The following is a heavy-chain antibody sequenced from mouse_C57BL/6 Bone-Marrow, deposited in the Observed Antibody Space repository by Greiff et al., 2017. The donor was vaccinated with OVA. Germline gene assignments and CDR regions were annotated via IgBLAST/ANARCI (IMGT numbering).Heavy chain of an antibody. J-gene: IGHJ2*01. CDR2: IRSKSNNYAT. CDR3: VRQGGNPFDY. D-gene: IGHD2-1*01. Sequence: GGGLVQPKGSLKLSCAASGFSFNTYAMNWVRQAPGKGLEWVARIRSKSNNYATYYADSVKDRFTISRDDSESMLYLQMNNLKTEDTAMYYCVRQGGNPFDYWGQGTTLTVSS. CDR1: GFSFNTYA. V-gene: IGHV10-1*01.